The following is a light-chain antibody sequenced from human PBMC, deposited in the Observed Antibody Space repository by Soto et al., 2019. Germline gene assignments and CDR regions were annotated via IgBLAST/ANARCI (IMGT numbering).Light chain of an antibody. Sequence: EIVLTQSPGTLSLSPGDRATLSCRASQSVSSSYLAWYQHKPGQAPRLLIYGASSRAPGIPDRFSGSGSGTDFTLTISRLEPEDFAVYYCQQHDTSPWTFGQGTKVEIK. CDR2: GAS. V-gene: IGKV3-20*01. CDR3: QQHDTSPWT. CDR1: QSVSSSY. J-gene: IGKJ1*01.